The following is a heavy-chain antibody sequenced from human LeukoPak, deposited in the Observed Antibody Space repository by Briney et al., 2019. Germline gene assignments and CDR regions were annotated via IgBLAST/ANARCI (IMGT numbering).Heavy chain of an antibody. Sequence: SVKVSCKASGGTFSSYAISWVRQAPGQGLEWMGRIIPIFGTANYAQKFQGRVTITTDESTSTAYMELSSLRSEDTAVYYYARDHQRLYRWFDPWGQGTLVTVSS. D-gene: IGHD2-2*02. J-gene: IGHJ5*02. CDR2: IIPIFGTA. V-gene: IGHV1-69*05. CDR3: ARDHQRLYRWFDP. CDR1: GGTFSSYA.